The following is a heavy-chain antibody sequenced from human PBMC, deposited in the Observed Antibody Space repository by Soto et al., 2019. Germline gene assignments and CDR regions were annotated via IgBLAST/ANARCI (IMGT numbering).Heavy chain of an antibody. V-gene: IGHV3-21*06. J-gene: IGHJ4*02. CDR2: ISGSGNYT. CDR3: AREGINNYNEFYFDS. Sequence: GGSLRLSCAASGFAFSTYSLSWVRQAPGKGLEWVSSISGSGNYTHYADFLRGRFTLSRDNAKTSLFLQMDSLRAEDTAVYYCAREGINNYNEFYFDSWGQGTVVTVSS. D-gene: IGHD4-4*01. CDR1: GFAFSTYS.